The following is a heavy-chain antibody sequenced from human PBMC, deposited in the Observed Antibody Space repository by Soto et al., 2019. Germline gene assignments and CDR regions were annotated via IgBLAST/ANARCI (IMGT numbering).Heavy chain of an antibody. CDR1: GFAVSTNY. D-gene: IGHD1-26*01. CDR2: IYGGGNT. Sequence: GGSLRLSCAASGFAVSTNYVNWVRQAPGKGLEWVSVIYGGGNTYYADSVKGRFTISRDGSKNTVDLQMNSLRAEDTAVYFCARASGSRAFDNWGQGTLVTVSS. V-gene: IGHV3-53*01. CDR3: ARASGSRAFDN. J-gene: IGHJ4*02.